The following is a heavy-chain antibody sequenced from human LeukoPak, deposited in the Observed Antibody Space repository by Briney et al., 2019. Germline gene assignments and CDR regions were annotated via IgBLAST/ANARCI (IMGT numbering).Heavy chain of an antibody. Sequence: ASVKVSCKASGYTFTGYYMHWVRQAPGQGLEWMGWINTNSGGTNYAQKFQGRVTMTRDTSISTAYMELSRLRSDDTAVYYCARVGMYYYDSSGYNAADYWGQGTLVTVSS. CDR1: GYTFTGYY. D-gene: IGHD3-22*01. CDR2: INTNSGGT. J-gene: IGHJ4*02. CDR3: ARVGMYYYDSSGYNAADY. V-gene: IGHV1-2*02.